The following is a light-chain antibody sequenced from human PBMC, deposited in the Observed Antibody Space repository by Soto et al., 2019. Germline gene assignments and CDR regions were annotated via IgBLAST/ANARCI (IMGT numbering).Light chain of an antibody. CDR1: QSVGTR. J-gene: IGKJ5*01. CDR3: QHYQSGHPIT. CDR2: GAS. Sequence: EIVLTQSPATLSLSPGERATVSCRAAQSVGTRLAWYQHKTGQAPRLLISGASSRATGIPDRFTGSGSETSFTLTISRLEPEDFALYYCQHYQSGHPITFGQGTRLEIK. V-gene: IGKV3-20*01.